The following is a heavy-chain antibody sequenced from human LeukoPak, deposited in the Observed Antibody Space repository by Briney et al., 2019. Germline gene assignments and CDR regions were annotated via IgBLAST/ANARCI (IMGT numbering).Heavy chain of an antibody. D-gene: IGHD6-6*01. CDR1: GYTFTSYY. J-gene: IGHJ1*01. V-gene: IGHV1-46*01. Sequence: ASVKVSCKASGYTFTSYYMHWVRQAPGQGLEWMGIINPSGGSTSYAQKFQGRVTMTRDMSTSTVYMELSSLRSEDTAVYYCAGSPSSSGEYFQHWGQGTLVTVSS. CDR3: AGSPSSSGEYFQH. CDR2: INPSGGST.